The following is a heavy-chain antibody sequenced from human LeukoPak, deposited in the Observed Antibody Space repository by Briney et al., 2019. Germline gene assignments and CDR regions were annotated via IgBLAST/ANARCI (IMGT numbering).Heavy chain of an antibody. J-gene: IGHJ6*02. D-gene: IGHD2-21*01. CDR1: GFTFSPYS. CDR3: AREEVVITNRGDYYNGMDV. Sequence: GGSLRLSCAASGFTFSPYSMNWVRQAPGKGLEWVAYISSSSNIIYYADSVKGRFTISRDNAKNSLFLQMNSLRAEDTAVYYCAREEVVITNRGDYYNGMDVWGQGTTVTVSS. CDR2: ISSSSNII. V-gene: IGHV3-48*04.